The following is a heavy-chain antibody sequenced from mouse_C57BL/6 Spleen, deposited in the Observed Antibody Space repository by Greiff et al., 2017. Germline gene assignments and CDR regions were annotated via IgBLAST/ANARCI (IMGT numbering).Heavy chain of an antibody. CDR3: ARTPNWDMYFDV. Sequence: EVQLQQSGPGLVKPSQSLSLTCSVTGYSITSGYYWNWIRQFPGNKLEWMGYMSYDGSNNYNPSLKNRISITRDTSKNQFFLKLNSVTTEDTATYYCARTPNWDMYFDVWGTGTTVTVSS. CDR1: GYSITSGYY. CDR2: MSYDGSN. J-gene: IGHJ1*03. V-gene: IGHV3-6*01. D-gene: IGHD4-1*01.